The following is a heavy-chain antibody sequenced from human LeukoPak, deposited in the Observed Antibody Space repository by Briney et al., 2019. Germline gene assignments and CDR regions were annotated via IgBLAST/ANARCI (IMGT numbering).Heavy chain of an antibody. CDR1: GFTFSDYY. CDR3: AKDRVPDFWSGYSSYFDY. V-gene: IGHV3-11*01. D-gene: IGHD3-3*01. J-gene: IGHJ4*02. Sequence: GGSLRLSCAASGFTFSDYYMSWIRQAPGKGLEWVSYISSSGSTIYYADSVKGRFTISRDNAKNSLYLQMNSLRAEDTAVYYCAKDRVPDFWSGYSSYFDYWGQGTLVTVSS. CDR2: ISSSGSTI.